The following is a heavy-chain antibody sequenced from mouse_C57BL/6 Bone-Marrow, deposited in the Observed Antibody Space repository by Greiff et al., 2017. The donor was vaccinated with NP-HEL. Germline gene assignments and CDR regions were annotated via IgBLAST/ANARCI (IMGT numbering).Heavy chain of an antibody. Sequence: QVQLKQPGAELVKPGTSVKLSCKASGYTFTSYWMHWVKQRPGQGLEWIGMIHPNSGSTNYNEKFKSKATLTVDKSSSTAYMQLSSLTSEDSAVYYCARARYDGPYYYAMDYWGQGTSVTVSS. D-gene: IGHD2-3*01. CDR1: GYTFTSYW. V-gene: IGHV1-64*01. J-gene: IGHJ4*01. CDR3: ARARYDGPYYYAMDY. CDR2: IHPNSGST.